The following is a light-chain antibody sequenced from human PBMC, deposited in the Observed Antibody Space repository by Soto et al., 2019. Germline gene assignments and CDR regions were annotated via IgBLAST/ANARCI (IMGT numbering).Light chain of an antibody. CDR3: SAWDDSLNGVL. V-gene: IGLV1-44*01. CDR2: NNN. CDR1: NSNIGSNP. Sequence: QSVLTRPPSASGTPGQRVTISCSGSNSNIGSNPVHWYQQLPGTAPKLLIHNNNQRPSGVPDRFSGSKSGTSASLAISGHESEDEVAHYCSAWDDSLNGVLFGGGTKLTVL. J-gene: IGLJ2*01.